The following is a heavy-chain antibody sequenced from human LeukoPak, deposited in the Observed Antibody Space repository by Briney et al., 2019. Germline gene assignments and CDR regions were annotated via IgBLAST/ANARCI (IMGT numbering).Heavy chain of an antibody. D-gene: IGHD2-15*01. CDR1: GYSFNSYW. Sequence: EPLKISSQGSGYSFNSYWIGWVSQLPAKGLEWMGIIYPGDSNTRYIPSFKGQVTISADTSISTAYLQWSTLTAPDTALYYCARRATYCSGRTCEPEIWGQGTMVTVS. CDR3: ARRATYCSGRTCEPEI. CDR2: IYPGDSNT. J-gene: IGHJ3*02. V-gene: IGHV5-51*01.